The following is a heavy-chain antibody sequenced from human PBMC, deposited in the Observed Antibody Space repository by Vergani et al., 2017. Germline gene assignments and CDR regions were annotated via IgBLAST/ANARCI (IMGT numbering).Heavy chain of an antibody. Sequence: DVQLVESGGVVVQPGGSLRLSCAASGFTFDDYTMHWVRQAPGKGLEWVSLISWDGGSTYYADSVKGRFTISRDNSKNSLYLQMNSLRTEDTALYYCAKDRPTRSPNWNRDYAFDIWGQGTMVTVSS. CDR2: ISWDGGST. D-gene: IGHD1/OR15-1a*01. V-gene: IGHV3-43*01. CDR1: GFTFDDYT. J-gene: IGHJ3*02. CDR3: AKDRPTRSPNWNRDYAFDI.